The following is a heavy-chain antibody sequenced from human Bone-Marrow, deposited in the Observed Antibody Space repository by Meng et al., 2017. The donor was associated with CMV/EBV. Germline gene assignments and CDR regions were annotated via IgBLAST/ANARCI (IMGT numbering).Heavy chain of an antibody. CDR2: MDPGSLSR. D-gene: IGHD1-26*01. CDR1: GYPFTGYH. J-gene: IGHJ4*02. V-gene: IGHV1-8*01. Sequence: SCKASGYPFTGYHINWVRQAPGQGLEWMGWMDPGSLSRGYAQKFQGRVTMTRDTSISTAYMDLSSLQSEDTAVYYCAVRSISGSLDYWGQGTLVTVSS. CDR3: AVRSISGSLDY.